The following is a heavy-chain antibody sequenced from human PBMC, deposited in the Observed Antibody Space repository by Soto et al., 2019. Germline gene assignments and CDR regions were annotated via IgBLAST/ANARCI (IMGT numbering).Heavy chain of an antibody. Sequence: LRLSCAASGFTFRSYWMSWVLQSRWKGLEWVANIKQDGSENYYVDSVRGRFTISRDNAKNSLYLQMNSLRAEDTAVYYCVRDFEGSYGYGPFDYWGQGTLVTVSS. D-gene: IGHD5-18*01. CDR2: IKQDGSEN. CDR3: VRDFEGSYGYGPFDY. J-gene: IGHJ4*02. V-gene: IGHV3-7*03. CDR1: GFTFRSYW.